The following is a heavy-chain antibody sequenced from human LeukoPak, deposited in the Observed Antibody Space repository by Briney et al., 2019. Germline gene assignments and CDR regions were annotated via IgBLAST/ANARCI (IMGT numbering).Heavy chain of an antibody. CDR1: GGSISSYY. CDR2: IYYSGST. Sequence: SETLSLTCTVSGGSISSYYWSWIRQPPGKGLEWIGYIYYSGSTNYNPSLKSRVTISVDTSKTQFSLKLSSVTAADTAVYYCARGQTDIVVVPAAMADPDCYYYGMDVWGQGTTVTVSS. CDR3: ARGQTDIVVVPAAMADPDCYYYGMDV. J-gene: IGHJ6*02. D-gene: IGHD2-2*01. V-gene: IGHV4-59*01.